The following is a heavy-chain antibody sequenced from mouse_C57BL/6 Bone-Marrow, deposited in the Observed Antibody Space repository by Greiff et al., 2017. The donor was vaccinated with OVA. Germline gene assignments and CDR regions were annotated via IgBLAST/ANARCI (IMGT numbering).Heavy chain of an antibody. CDR1: GYTFTSYG. V-gene: IGHV1-81*01. D-gene: IGHD1-1*01. CDR2: LSPRSGNT. J-gene: IGHJ2*01. Sequence: QVQLQQSGAELARPGASVKLSCKASGYTFTSYGLSWVKPRTGQGLEWIGALSPRSGNTYYNEKFKGKATLTADKSSSTAYMELRSLTSEDSAVYFCARGGVITTVVARDYWGQGTTLTVSS. CDR3: ARGGVITTVVARDY.